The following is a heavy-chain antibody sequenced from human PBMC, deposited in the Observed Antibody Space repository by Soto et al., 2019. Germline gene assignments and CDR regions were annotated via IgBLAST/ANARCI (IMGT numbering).Heavy chain of an antibody. CDR2: ITPMFGTP. Sequence: ASVKVSCKASGGTFSSNTITWVRQAPGQGREWMGGITPMFGTPNYAQKFRGRVTITADESTSTAYMELSSLRSEDTAMYFCARDGTLYDSRAYYYLYWGQGTLVTVSS. J-gene: IGHJ4*02. CDR1: GGTFSSNT. V-gene: IGHV1-69*13. D-gene: IGHD3-22*01. CDR3: ARDGTLYDSRAYYYLY.